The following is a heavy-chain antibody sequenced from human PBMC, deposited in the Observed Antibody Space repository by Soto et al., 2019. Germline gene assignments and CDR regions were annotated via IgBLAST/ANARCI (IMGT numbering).Heavy chain of an antibody. D-gene: IGHD6-13*01. V-gene: IGHV4-59*08. CDR2: IYYSGST. CDR3: ARRYGSSFDY. Sequence: QVQLQESGPGLVKPSETLSLTCTVSGGSISSYYWSWIRQPPGKGLEWIGYIYYSGSTNYNPSLKSRGTISVDTSKNQFSLKLSSVTAADTAVYYCARRYGSSFDYWGQGTLVTVSS. J-gene: IGHJ4*02. CDR1: GGSISSYY.